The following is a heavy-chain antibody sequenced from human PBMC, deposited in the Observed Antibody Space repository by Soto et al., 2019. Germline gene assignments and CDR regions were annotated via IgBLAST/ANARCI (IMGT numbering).Heavy chain of an antibody. CDR1: GYSFTSYW. CDR3: TRRRFGVRGVTPMDV. D-gene: IGHD3-10*01. Sequence: PGESLKISCKGSGYSFTSYWIGWVRQMPGKGLEWMGIIYPGDSDTRYSPSFQGQVTISADKSISTAYLQWSSLKASDTAMYYCTRRRFGVRGVTPMDVWGPGTTVTVSS. V-gene: IGHV5-51*01. CDR2: IYPGDSDT. J-gene: IGHJ6*02.